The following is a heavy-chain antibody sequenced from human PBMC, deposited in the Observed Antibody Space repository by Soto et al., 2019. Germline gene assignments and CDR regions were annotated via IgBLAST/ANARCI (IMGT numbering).Heavy chain of an antibody. D-gene: IGHD6-13*01. CDR3: AKDSSSWYGIDY. CDR2: IKHDGSDK. V-gene: IGHV3-30*02. CDR1: GFTFSNYA. J-gene: IGHJ4*02. Sequence: GGSLRLSCAASGFTFSNYAVTWVRQAPGKGLEWVAIIKHDGSDKYYADSVKGRFTISRDNSKNTLYLQMNGLRAEDTAVYYCAKDSSSWYGIDYWGQGTLVTVSS.